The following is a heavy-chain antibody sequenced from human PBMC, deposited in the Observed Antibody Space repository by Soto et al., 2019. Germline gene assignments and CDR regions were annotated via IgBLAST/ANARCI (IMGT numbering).Heavy chain of an antibody. Sequence: PSETLSLTCAVSAGSISSSNWWTGVRQAPGKGLEWIGDIYHSGTTNYNPSLTSRVTVSVDKSNNQFSLKLTSVTAADTAVYYCARTSYSDSSGYYGMDVWGQGTTVTVSS. CDR2: IYHSGTT. CDR3: ARTSYSDSSGYYGMDV. J-gene: IGHJ6*02. D-gene: IGHD3-22*01. CDR1: AGSISSSNW. V-gene: IGHV4-4*02.